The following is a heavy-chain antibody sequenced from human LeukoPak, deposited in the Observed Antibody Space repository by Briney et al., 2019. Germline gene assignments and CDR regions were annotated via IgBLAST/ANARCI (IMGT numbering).Heavy chain of an antibody. J-gene: IGHJ6*03. D-gene: IGHD3-9*01. CDR2: IYYSGST. CDR1: GGSISSYY. Sequence: SETLSLTCTVSGGSISSYYWSWIRQPPGKGLEWIGYIYYSGSTSYNPSLKSRVTISVDTSKNQFSLKLSSVTAADTAVYYCARTRKYYDILTGYGLQNLRKPPYYYYMDVWGKGTTVTVSS. CDR3: ARTRKYYDILTGYGLQNLRKPPYYYYMDV. V-gene: IGHV4-59*01.